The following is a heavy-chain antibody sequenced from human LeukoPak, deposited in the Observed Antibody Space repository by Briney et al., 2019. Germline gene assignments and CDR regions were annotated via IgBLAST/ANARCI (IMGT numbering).Heavy chain of an antibody. J-gene: IGHJ6*03. Sequence: SETLSLTCTVSGGSISSYYWSWIRQPAGKGLEWIGRIYTSGSTNYNSSLKSRVTMSVDASKNQFSLKLSSVTAADTAVYYCARVRVVPAAPLYYYYYMDVWGKGTTVTVSS. D-gene: IGHD2-2*01. CDR2: IYTSGST. V-gene: IGHV4-4*07. CDR3: ARVRVVPAAPLYYYYYMDV. CDR1: GGSISSYY.